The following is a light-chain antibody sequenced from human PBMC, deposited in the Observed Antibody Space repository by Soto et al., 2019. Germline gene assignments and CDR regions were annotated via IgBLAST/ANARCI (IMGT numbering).Light chain of an antibody. J-gene: IGKJ4*01. V-gene: IGKV1-33*01. CDR2: DAS. CDR1: QDISNY. Sequence: DIQMTQSPSSLSASVGDRVTITCQASQDISNYLNWYQQKPGKAPKLLIYDASNLETGVPSRFSGSGSGTDFPFTSSSLQPEDMATYYCQQYDNLPFTFGGGTKVEIK. CDR3: QQYDNLPFT.